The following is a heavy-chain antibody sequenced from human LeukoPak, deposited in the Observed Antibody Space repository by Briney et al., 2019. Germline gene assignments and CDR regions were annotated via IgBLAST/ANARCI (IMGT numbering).Heavy chain of an antibody. D-gene: IGHD4-17*01. CDR3: ARAYGDVYDY. CDR1: GGSISSYY. V-gene: IGHV4-59*01. J-gene: IGHJ4*02. CDR2: IYYSGST. Sequence: PSETLSLTCTVSGGSISSYYWSWIRQPPGKGLEWIGYIYYSGSTNYNPSLKSRVTISVDTSKNQFSLKLSSVTAADTAVYYCARAYGDVYDYWGQGTLVTVSS.